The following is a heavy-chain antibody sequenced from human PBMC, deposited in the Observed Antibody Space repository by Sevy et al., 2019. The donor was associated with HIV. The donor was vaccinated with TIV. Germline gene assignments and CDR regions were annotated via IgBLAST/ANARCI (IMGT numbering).Heavy chain of an antibody. J-gene: IGHJ4*02. D-gene: IGHD6-6*01. V-gene: IGHV3-43*01. CDR1: GFTFDDYT. CDR2: ISWDGGST. Sequence: GGSLRLSCAASGFTFDDYTMHWVRQAPGKGLEWVSLISWDGGSTYYADSVKGRFTISRDNSKNSLYLQMNSLRTEDTALYYCAKASYSSSTDAGCFDYWGQGTLVTVSS. CDR3: AKASYSSSTDAGCFDY.